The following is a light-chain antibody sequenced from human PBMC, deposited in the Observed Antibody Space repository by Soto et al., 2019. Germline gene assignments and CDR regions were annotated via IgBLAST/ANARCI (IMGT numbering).Light chain of an antibody. Sequence: EIVLTQSPATLSLSPGERATLSCRASQTVYNYLVWYQQRPGQAPRLLISDASNRATGIPARFSGSGSGTDFTLTINSLEPEDLAIYFCQQRYDWPITFGGGSKIEMK. CDR2: DAS. CDR3: QQRYDWPIT. V-gene: IGKV3-11*01. J-gene: IGKJ4*01. CDR1: QTVYNY.